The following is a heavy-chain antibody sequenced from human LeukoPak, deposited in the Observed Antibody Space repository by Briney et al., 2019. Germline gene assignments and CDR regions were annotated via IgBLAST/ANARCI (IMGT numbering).Heavy chain of an antibody. J-gene: IGHJ4*02. CDR1: GGSFSGYY. CDR3: ARHEVRGSGRIKY. D-gene: IGHD3-10*01. CDR2: INHSGSP. Sequence: SETLSLTCAVYGGSFSGYYWSWIRQPPGKGLEWIGEINHSGSPNYNPSLKSRVTISVDTSKNQFSLKLSSVTAADTAVYYCARHEVRGSGRIKYWGQGTLVTVSS. V-gene: IGHV4-34*01.